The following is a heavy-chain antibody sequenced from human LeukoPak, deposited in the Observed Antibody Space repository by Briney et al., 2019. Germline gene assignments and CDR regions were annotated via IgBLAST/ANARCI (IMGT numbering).Heavy chain of an antibody. J-gene: IGHJ4*02. Sequence: PGGSLRLSCAASGFTFSSYAMSWARQAPGKGLEWVSDITGSGGSIYYADSVKGRFTISRDNSKNTLYLQMNSLRAEDTAVYYCAKDVGYHYDTRFPTWGQGTLVTVSS. CDR1: GFTFSSYA. CDR3: AKDVGYHYDTRFPT. V-gene: IGHV3-23*01. D-gene: IGHD3-22*01. CDR2: ITGSGGSI.